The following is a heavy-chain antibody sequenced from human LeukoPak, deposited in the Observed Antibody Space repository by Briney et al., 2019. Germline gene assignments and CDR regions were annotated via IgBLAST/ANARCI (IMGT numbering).Heavy chain of an antibody. V-gene: IGHV3-74*01. D-gene: IGHD3-10*01. CDR1: GFTFSSYW. CDR3: ARVAVTMVRGRYYYYYGMDV. CDR2: INSDGSST. J-gene: IGHJ6*01. Sequence: GGPLRLSCAASGFTFSSYWMHWVRQAPEKGLVWVSRINSDGSSTSYADSVKGRFTISRDNAKNTLYLQMNSLRAEDTAVYYCARVAVTMVRGRYYYYYGMDVWGQGTTVTVSS.